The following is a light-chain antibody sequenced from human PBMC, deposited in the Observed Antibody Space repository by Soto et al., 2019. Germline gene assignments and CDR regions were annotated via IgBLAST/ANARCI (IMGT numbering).Light chain of an antibody. CDR3: QQTFSHLLS. CDR1: QSISDY. J-gene: IGKJ4*01. Sequence: IQMTQSPSSLSASVGDRVTITCRASQSISDYVTWYQHKPGEVPEVLIYSASTLRSGVPSRFSGTGSGTEFILVIDSLQPEDVATYYCQQTFSHLLSFGGGTQVQI. CDR2: SAS. V-gene: IGKV1-39*01.